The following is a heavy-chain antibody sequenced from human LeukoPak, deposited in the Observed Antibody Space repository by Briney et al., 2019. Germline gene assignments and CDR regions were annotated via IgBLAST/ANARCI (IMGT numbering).Heavy chain of an antibody. CDR2: IYYSGST. CDR3: ASRSYLMDYGDYALDY. Sequence: PSETLSLTCTVSGGSISSYYWSWIRQPPGKGLEWIGYIYYSGSTNYNPSLKSRVTISVDTSKNQFSLKLSSVTAADTAVYYCASRSYLMDYGDYALDYWAREPWSPSPQ. J-gene: IGHJ4*02. V-gene: IGHV4-59*08. CDR1: GGSISSYY. D-gene: IGHD4-17*01.